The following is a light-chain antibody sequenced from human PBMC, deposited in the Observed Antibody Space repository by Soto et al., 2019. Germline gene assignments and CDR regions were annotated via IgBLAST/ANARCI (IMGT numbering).Light chain of an antibody. CDR2: AAS. CDR1: QSISNY. J-gene: IGKJ2*01. V-gene: IGKV1-39*01. Sequence: DIQRTQSPSSLSASVGDRVTITCRASQSISNYLNWYQQKPGKAPKLLIYAASSLQSGVPSRFSGSGSGTDFTLTISSLQPEDFATYYCQQRYSTPQTFGQGTKLEIK. CDR3: QQRYSTPQT.